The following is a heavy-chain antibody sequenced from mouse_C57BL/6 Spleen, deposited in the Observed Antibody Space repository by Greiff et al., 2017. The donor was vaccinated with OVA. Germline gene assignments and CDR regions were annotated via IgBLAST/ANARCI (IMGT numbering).Heavy chain of an antibody. Sequence: QVQLKESGPGLVAPSQRLSITCTVSGFSLTSYGVSWVRQPPGKGLEWLGVIWGDGSSYYHSALTSILSISKDNSKSQVVLKLNSLQTGDTATYYCAKRGVTACFAYWGQGTLVTVAA. CDR1: GFSLTSYG. V-gene: IGHV2-3*01. CDR2: IWGDGSS. D-gene: IGHD2-5*01. CDR3: AKRGVTACFAY. J-gene: IGHJ3*01.